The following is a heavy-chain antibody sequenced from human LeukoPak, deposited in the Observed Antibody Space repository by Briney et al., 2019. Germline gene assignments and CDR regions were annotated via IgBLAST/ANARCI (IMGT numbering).Heavy chain of an antibody. D-gene: IGHD2-2*01. CDR2: ICDNGGSI. V-gene: IGHV3-23*01. Sequence: GGSLRLSCAASGFTFSSYAMSGVRQAPGKGLEGVSGICDNGGSIYYADSVKGRFTISRDYSKNSLYLQMNSLRVEDTAVYYCVKVGNPYARLDYWGQGTLVTVSS. J-gene: IGHJ4*02. CDR1: GFTFSSYA. CDR3: VKVGNPYARLDY.